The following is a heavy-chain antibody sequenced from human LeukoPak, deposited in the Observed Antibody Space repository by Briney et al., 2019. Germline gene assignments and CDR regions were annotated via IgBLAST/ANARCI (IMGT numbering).Heavy chain of an antibody. CDR2: IYYSGST. CDR3: ARGRRAASLFYYYYGMDV. V-gene: IGHV4-59*01. D-gene: IGHD6-13*01. CDR1: GGSISSYY. J-gene: IGHJ6*02. Sequence: SETLSLTCTVSGGSISSYYWSWIRQPPGKGLEWIGYIYYSGSTNYNPSLTSRVTISVDTSKNQFSLKLSSVTAADTAVYYCARGRRAASLFYYYYGMDVWGQGTTVTVSS.